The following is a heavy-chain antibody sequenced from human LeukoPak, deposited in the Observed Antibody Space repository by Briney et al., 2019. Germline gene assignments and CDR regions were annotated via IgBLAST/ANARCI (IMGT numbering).Heavy chain of an antibody. CDR3: ARGCRAMVRGVPPRYGMDV. J-gene: IGHJ6*04. Sequence: SETLSLTCAVYGGSFSGYYWSWIRQPPGKGLEWLGEINHSGSTNYNPSLKSRVTISVDTSKNQFSLKLSSVTAADTAVYYCARGCRAMVRGVPPRYGMDVWGKGTTVTVSS. CDR2: INHSGST. V-gene: IGHV4-34*01. CDR1: GGSFSGYY. D-gene: IGHD3-10*01.